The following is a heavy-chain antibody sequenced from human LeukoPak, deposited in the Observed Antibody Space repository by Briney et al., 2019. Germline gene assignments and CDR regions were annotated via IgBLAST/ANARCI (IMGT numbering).Heavy chain of an antibody. Sequence: GASVKVSCKASGYTFTSYYMHWVRQAPGQGLEWMGIINPSGGSTSYAQKFQGRVTMTRDTSTSTVYMELSSLRSEDTAVYYCARDVMWFGSPHDAFDIWGQGTMVTVSS. D-gene: IGHD3-10*01. CDR2: INPSGGST. CDR1: GYTFTSYY. V-gene: IGHV1-46*01. J-gene: IGHJ3*02. CDR3: ARDVMWFGSPHDAFDI.